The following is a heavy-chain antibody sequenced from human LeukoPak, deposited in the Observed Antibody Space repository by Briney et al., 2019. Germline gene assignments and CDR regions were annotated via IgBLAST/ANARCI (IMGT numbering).Heavy chain of an antibody. V-gene: IGHV1-2*02. CDR1: GYTFSGYY. J-gene: IGHJ4*02. CDR3: ARDSNYYDSTDYLDH. D-gene: IGHD3-9*01. CDR2: INPNNGDT. Sequence: ASVKVSCKASGYTFSGYYIHWIRQAPGQGLEWMGWINPNNGDTKYAQTFHGRVTMTRDTSIRTAYMELSGLRYDDTALYCCARDSNYYDSTDYLDHWGQGSQIIVSS.